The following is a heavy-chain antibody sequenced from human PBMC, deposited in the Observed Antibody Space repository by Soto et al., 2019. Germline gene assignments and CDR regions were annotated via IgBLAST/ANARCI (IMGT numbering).Heavy chain of an antibody. Sequence: ASVKVSCKASGYTFPSYDINWVRQATGQGLEWMGWMNPNSGNTGYAQKFQGRVTMTRNTSISTAYMELSSLRSEDTAVYYCARVGGTYYDFWSGYYIGHYYYYMDVWGKGTTVTVSS. V-gene: IGHV1-8*01. CDR2: MNPNSGNT. CDR1: GYTFPSYD. J-gene: IGHJ6*03. D-gene: IGHD3-3*01. CDR3: ARVGGTYYDFWSGYYIGHYYYYMDV.